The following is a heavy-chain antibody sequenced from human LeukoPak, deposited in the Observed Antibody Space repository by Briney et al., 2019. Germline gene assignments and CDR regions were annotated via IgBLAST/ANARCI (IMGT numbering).Heavy chain of an antibody. CDR2: MNPNSGNT. V-gene: IGHV1-8*01. J-gene: IGHJ3*02. CDR3: ASSRGGDCYYRAFDI. CDR1: GYTFTSYD. Sequence: ASVKVSCKASGYTFTSYDINWVRQATGQGLEWMGWMNPNSGNTGYAQKFQGRVTMTRNTSISTAYMELSSLRSEDTAVYYCASSRGGDCYYRAFDIWGQGTMVTVSS. D-gene: IGHD2-21*02.